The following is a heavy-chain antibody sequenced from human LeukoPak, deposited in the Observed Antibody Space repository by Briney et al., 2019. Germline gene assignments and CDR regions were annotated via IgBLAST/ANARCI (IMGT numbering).Heavy chain of an antibody. V-gene: IGHV3-23*01. Sequence: GGSLRLSCAASGFTFNNYAMNWVRQAPGKGLEWVSVISGSGGTTYYADSVKGRFTISRDSSKNTLYLQMNSLRVEDTAVYYCARGRPHGNDYWGQGTLVTVSS. CDR3: ARGRPHGNDY. CDR2: ISGSGGTT. J-gene: IGHJ4*02. D-gene: IGHD4-23*01. CDR1: GFTFNNYA.